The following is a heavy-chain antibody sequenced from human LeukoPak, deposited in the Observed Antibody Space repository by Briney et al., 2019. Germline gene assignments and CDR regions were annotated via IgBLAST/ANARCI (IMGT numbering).Heavy chain of an antibody. D-gene: IGHD6-13*01. V-gene: IGHV4-30-4*01. Sequence: SETLSLTCTVSGDSTSNGDYYWSWIRQPPGKGLEWIGYIHYRGSTFYNPSLKSRVTMSVDTSKNQFSLKLSSVTAADMAVYYCARDRSRPNPFFDSWGQGTLVTVSS. CDR2: IHYRGST. J-gene: IGHJ4*02. CDR3: ARDRSRPNPFFDS. CDR1: GDSTSNGDYY.